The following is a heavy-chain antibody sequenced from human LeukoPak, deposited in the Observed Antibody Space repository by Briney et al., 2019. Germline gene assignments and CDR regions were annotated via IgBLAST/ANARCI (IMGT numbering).Heavy chain of an antibody. D-gene: IGHD1-1*01. CDR1: GGSISSSPYY. J-gene: IGHJ4*02. CDR3: ARPTTGPATQGYDS. CDR2: IYYRGNT. V-gene: IGHV4-39*01. Sequence: SSETLSLTCTVSGGSISSSPYYWAWIRQPPGRGLEWIGSIYYRGNTYHNPSLKSRVTISVATSKNQFSLSVISVTAADTAVYFCARPTTGPATQGYDSWGQGILVTVAS.